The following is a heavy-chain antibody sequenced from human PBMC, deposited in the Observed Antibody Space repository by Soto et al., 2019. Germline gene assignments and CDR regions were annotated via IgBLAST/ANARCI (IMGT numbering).Heavy chain of an antibody. Sequence: PSETLSLTCTVSDGSISSGGYYWSWIRQHPGKGLEWIGYIYYSGSTYYNPSLKSRVTISVDTSKNQFSLKLSSVTAADTAVYYCARDPAGDPELTPQVFDYWGQGTLVTVSS. J-gene: IGHJ4*02. D-gene: IGHD6-25*01. V-gene: IGHV4-31*03. CDR2: IYYSGST. CDR3: ARDPAGDPELTPQVFDY. CDR1: DGSISSGGYY.